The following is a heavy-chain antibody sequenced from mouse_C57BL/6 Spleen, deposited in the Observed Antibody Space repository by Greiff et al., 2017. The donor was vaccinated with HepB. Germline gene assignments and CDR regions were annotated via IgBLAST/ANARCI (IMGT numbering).Heavy chain of an antibody. V-gene: IGHV1-55*01. CDR2: IYPGSGST. CDR3: ARDSYDGYCWDY. Sequence: QVQLQQPGAELVKPGASVKMSCKASGYTFTSYWITWVKQRPGQGLEWIGDIYPGSGSTNYNEKFKSKATLPVDTSSSTAYMQLISLTSKDSAVYYCARDSYDGYCWDYWGQGTTLTVSS. CDR1: GYTFTSYW. J-gene: IGHJ2*01. D-gene: IGHD2-3*01.